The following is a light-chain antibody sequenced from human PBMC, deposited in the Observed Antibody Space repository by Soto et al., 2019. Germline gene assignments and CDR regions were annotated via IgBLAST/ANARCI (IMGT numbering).Light chain of an antibody. Sequence: EIVLTQSPGTLSLSPGERATLSCRASQSVSSSYLAWYQQKPGQAPRLLIYGASSRATGIPDTFSGSGSGTDFTLTISRLEPEDFAVYHCQQYATSPRTFDQGTKVEIK. CDR3: QQYATSPRT. J-gene: IGKJ1*01. V-gene: IGKV3-20*01. CDR2: GAS. CDR1: QSVSSSY.